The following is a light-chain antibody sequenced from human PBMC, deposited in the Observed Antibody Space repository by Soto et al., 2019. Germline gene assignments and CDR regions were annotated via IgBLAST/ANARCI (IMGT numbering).Light chain of an antibody. J-gene: IGKJ3*01. CDR3: QQYNSYSGVT. CDR2: DAS. V-gene: IGKV1-5*01. CDR1: QSISSW. Sequence: DIQMTQSPSTLSASVGDRVTITCRASQSISSWLAWYQQKPGKAPKLLIYDASSLESGVPSRFSGSVSGTEFTLTISSLQPDDFATYYCQQYNSYSGVTFGPGTKVDIK.